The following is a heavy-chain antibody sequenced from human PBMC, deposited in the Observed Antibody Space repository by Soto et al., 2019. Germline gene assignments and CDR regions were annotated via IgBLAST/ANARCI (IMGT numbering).Heavy chain of an antibody. CDR3: ARVYSGSYSDS. Sequence: QVQLQESGPGLVKPSGTLSLTCAVSGGSISSSNWWSWVRQPPGKGLEWIGEIFHSGSTHYSPSLKSRVTISVDKSKNQCSLNLTSVTAADTAVYYCARVYSGSYSDSWGQGTLVTVSS. CDR1: GGSISSSNW. CDR2: IFHSGST. V-gene: IGHV4-4*02. D-gene: IGHD1-26*01. J-gene: IGHJ4*02.